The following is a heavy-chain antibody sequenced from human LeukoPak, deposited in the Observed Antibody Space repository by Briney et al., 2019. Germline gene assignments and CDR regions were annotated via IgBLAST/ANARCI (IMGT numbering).Heavy chain of an antibody. Sequence: PSETLSLTCTVSGGSITSGGYYWSWIRQLPGKGLEWIGYIYYSGTTSYNPSLKSRLTISLDTSENQFSLKLSSMTAADTAVYYCARGSTGDKSNNWGQGTLVTVSS. V-gene: IGHV4-31*03. CDR2: IYYSGTT. D-gene: IGHD7-27*01. CDR1: GGSITSGGYY. CDR3: ARGSTGDKSNN. J-gene: IGHJ4*02.